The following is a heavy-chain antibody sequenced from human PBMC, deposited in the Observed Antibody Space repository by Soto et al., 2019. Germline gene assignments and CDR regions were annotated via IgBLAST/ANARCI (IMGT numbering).Heavy chain of an antibody. D-gene: IGHD3-9*01. J-gene: IGHJ4*02. CDR2: IYYDGST. CDR3: AHKGPEDWPLDY. Sequence: PSETLSLTCGVSGGSITRNNNYWGWIRRPPGKGLECIGSIYYDGSTHYSPSLRSRLTITKDTSKNQVVLTMTNMDPMDTGTYYCAHKGPEDWPLDYWGQGTLVTVSS. V-gene: IGHV4-39*06. CDR1: GGSITRNNNY.